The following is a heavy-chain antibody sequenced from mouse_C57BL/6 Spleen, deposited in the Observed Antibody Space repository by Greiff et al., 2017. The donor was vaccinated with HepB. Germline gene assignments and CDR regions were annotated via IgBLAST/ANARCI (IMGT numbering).Heavy chain of an antibody. CDR1: GYTFTSYW. CDR2: IYPGSGST. CDR3: ARRSYYYGSSLDY. J-gene: IGHJ2*01. Sequence: QVQLQQPGAELVKPGASVKMSCKASGYTFTSYWITWVKQRPGQGLEWIGDIYPGSGSTNYNEKFKSKATLTVDTSSSTAYMQLSSLTSEDSAVYYCARRSYYYGSSLDYWSQGTTLTVSS. V-gene: IGHV1-55*01. D-gene: IGHD1-1*01.